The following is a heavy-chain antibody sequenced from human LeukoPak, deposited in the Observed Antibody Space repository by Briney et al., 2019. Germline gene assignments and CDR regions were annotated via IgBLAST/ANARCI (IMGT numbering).Heavy chain of an antibody. V-gene: IGHV3-21*01. J-gene: IGHJ5*02. CDR2: ISSSSSYI. Sequence: PGGSLRLSCAASGFTFSSYSMNWVRQAPGKGLEWVSSISSSSSYIYYADSVKGRFTISRDNAKNSLHLQMNSLRAEDTAVYYCARDRLEDDSSGYYFEWFDPWGQGTLVTVSS. CDR3: ARDRLEDDSSGYYFEWFDP. D-gene: IGHD3-22*01. CDR1: GFTFSSYS.